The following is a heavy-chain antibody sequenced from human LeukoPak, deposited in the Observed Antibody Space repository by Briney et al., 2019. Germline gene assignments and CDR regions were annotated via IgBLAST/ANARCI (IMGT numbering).Heavy chain of an antibody. J-gene: IGHJ5*02. V-gene: IGHV3-74*01. CDR2: INTDGSTT. CDR1: GFTFSSYW. D-gene: IGHD2-2*01. CDR3: TTDLEDIVVVPAAP. Sequence: GGSLRLSCTVSGFTFSSYWMHWVRQAPGMGLVWVSRINTDGSTTSYADSVKGRFTISRDNSKNTLYLQMNSLKTEDTAVYYCTTDLEDIVVVPAAPWGQGTLVTVSS.